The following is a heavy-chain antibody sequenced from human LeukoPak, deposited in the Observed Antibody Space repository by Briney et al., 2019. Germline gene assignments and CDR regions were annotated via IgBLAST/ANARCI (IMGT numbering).Heavy chain of an antibody. Sequence: GGSLRLSCAASGFTVSSNYMSWVRQAPGKGLEWVSVIYSGGNTYCADPVKGRFTISRDNSKNTLYLQMNSLRAEDTAVYYCARVLYYYDSSTYYSYYGMDVWGQGTTVTVSS. CDR1: GFTVSSNY. V-gene: IGHV3-66*01. CDR2: IYSGGNT. D-gene: IGHD3-22*01. J-gene: IGHJ6*02. CDR3: ARVLYYYDSSTYYSYYGMDV.